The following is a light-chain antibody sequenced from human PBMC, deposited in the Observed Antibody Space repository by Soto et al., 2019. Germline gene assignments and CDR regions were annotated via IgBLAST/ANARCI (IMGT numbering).Light chain of an antibody. CDR3: MQGTHWPYT. CDR1: QSLLYSDGNTY. CDR2: SVS. Sequence: DVVMTQSPLSLPVTLGQPASISCRSSQSLLYSDGNTYLNWFQQRPGQSPRRLIYSVSKSDSGVPDRFSGSGSGTDFTLKISRVEAEDVGVYYCMQGTHWPYTFGQGTKLEIK. J-gene: IGKJ2*01. V-gene: IGKV2D-30*01.